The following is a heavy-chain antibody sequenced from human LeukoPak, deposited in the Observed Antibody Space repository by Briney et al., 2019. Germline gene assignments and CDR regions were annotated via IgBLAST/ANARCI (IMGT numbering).Heavy chain of an antibody. CDR1: GFVFSSYS. CDR3: ARERIAVAGYYYYYMDV. J-gene: IGHJ6*03. D-gene: IGHD6-19*01. Sequence: PGGSLRLSCAASGFVFSSYSFNWVRQAPGKGLEWVASVNTVSSYIYYADSVRGRFTISRDNAKNSVLLQMNSLRAEDTAVYYCARERIAVAGYYYYYMDVWGKGTTVTVSS. CDR2: VNTVSSYI. V-gene: IGHV3-21*01.